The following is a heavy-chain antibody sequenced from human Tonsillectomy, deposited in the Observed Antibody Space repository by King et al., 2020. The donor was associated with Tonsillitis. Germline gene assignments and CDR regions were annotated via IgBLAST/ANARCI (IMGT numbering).Heavy chain of an antibody. Sequence: VQLVESGGDLVQPGGSRRLSCAAAGFTFNTYGMSWVRQAPGKGLEWISAINGGGSITTYADSVKGRFTISRDNSKNTLYLQMNSLRAEDTAIYYCAKNNYYESGSNSPCDYWGQGTLVTVSS. CDR3: AKNNYYESGSNSPCDY. V-gene: IGHV3-23*04. CDR1: GFTFNTYG. D-gene: IGHD3-10*01. J-gene: IGHJ4*02. CDR2: INGGGSIT.